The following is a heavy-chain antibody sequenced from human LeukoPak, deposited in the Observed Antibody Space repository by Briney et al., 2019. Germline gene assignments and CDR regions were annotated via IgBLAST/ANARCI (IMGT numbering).Heavy chain of an antibody. D-gene: IGHD2-21*02. Sequence: GGTLRLSCEASGFIFSSYWMTWVRQAPGKGLEWVANIKQGGSEKYYVDSVKGRFTISRDNAKNSLYLQTNSLRAEDTAVCYCARVRGDYYFDYWGQGTLVTVSS. V-gene: IGHV3-7*04. CDR3: ARVRGDYYFDY. CDR2: IKQGGSEK. CDR1: GFIFSSYW. J-gene: IGHJ4*02.